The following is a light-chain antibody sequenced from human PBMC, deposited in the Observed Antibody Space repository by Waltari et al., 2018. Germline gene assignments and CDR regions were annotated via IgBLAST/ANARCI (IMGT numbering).Light chain of an antibody. J-gene: IGKJ1*01. Sequence: DIVMTQSPDSLAVSLGERATINCKSSQSILYTSDNRNHLTRYQQKPGQPPKLLIYWASTRESGVPDRFSGSGSGTNFTLAISSLQTEDVAVYYCQQYYNAPGTFGQGTRVEIK. CDR3: QQYYNAPGT. CDR2: WAS. CDR1: QSILYTSDNRNH. V-gene: IGKV4-1*01.